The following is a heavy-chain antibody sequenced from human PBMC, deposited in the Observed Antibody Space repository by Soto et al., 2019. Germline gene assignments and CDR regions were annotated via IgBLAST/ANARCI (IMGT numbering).Heavy chain of an antibody. Sequence: NPGGSLRLSCAASGFTFSSYSMNWVRQAPGKGLEWVSSISSSSSYIYYADSVKGRFTISRDNAKNSLYLQMNSLRAGDTAVYYCARDRRDGYFNWFDPWGQGTLVTVSS. CDR1: GFTFSSYS. D-gene: IGHD5-12*01. CDR2: ISSSSSYI. CDR3: ARDRRDGYFNWFDP. J-gene: IGHJ5*02. V-gene: IGHV3-21*01.